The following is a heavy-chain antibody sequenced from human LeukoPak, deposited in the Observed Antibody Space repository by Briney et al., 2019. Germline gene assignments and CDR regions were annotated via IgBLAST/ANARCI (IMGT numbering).Heavy chain of an antibody. V-gene: IGHV5-51*01. J-gene: IGHJ4*02. CDR3: ARLRYSYGHFDY. D-gene: IGHD5-18*01. CDR2: IYPGDTDT. CDR1: GYSFISSW. Sequence: GESLKISCQGSGYSFISSWIGWVRQMPGKGLECMGIIYPGDTDTRYSPSFQGQVTISADKSISTAYLQWTSLEASDTAMYYCARLRYSYGHFDYWGQGTLVTVSS.